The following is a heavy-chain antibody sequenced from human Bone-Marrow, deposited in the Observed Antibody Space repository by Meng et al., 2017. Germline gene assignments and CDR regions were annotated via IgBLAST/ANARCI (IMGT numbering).Heavy chain of an antibody. V-gene: IGHV4-39*07. CDR2: IFYSGST. D-gene: IGHD3-22*01. Sequence: SETLSLTCSVSGASISSSSYYWGWVRQPPGKGLEWIGNIFYSGSTYYTPSLKSRVTISVDTSKNQFSLKLTSVTAAGTAVYYCARAQSGDYNSSGYYTYFDYWGQGTLVTVSS. J-gene: IGHJ4*02. CDR1: GASISSSSYY. CDR3: ARAQSGDYNSSGYYTYFDY.